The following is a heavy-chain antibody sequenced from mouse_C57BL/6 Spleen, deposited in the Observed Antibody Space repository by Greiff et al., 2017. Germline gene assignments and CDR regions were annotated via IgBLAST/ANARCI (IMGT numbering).Heavy chain of an antibody. J-gene: IGHJ1*03. V-gene: IGHV7-3*01. CDR3: ARYIKYYGSSWYFDV. CDR2: IRNKANGYTT. D-gene: IGHD1-1*01. CDR1: GFTFTDSY. Sequence: EVKLMESGGGLVQPGGSLSLSCAASGFTFTDSYMSWVRQPPGKALEWLGFIRNKANGYTTEYSASVKGRFTISRDNSQSILYRQMNALRAEDSATYYCARYIKYYGSSWYFDVWGTGTTVTVSS.